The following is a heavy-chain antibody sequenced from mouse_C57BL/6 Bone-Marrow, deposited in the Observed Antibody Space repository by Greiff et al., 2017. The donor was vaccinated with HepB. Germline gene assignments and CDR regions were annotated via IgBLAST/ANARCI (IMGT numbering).Heavy chain of an antibody. D-gene: IGHD1-1*01. CDR1: GYTFTSYG. V-gene: IGHV1-81*01. J-gene: IGHJ4*01. CDR3: ARRTSFYYYGSSDYAMDY. CDR2: IYPRSGNT. Sequence: VQVVESGAELARPGASVKLSCKASGYTFTSYGISWVKQRTGQGLEWIGEIYPRSGNTYYNEKFKGKATLTADKSSSTAYMEIRSLTSEDSAVYFCARRTSFYYYGSSDYAMDYWGQGTSVTVSS.